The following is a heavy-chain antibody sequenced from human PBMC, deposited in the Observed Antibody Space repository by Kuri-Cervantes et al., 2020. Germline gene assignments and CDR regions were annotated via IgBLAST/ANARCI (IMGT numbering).Heavy chain of an antibody. CDR3: ATVQVLRFLEWFSY. Sequence: ASVKVSCKVSGYTLTDLSMHWVRQAPGKGLEWMGGFDPEDGETIYAQKFQGRVTMTEDTSTDTAYMELSSLTSEDTAVYYCATVQVLRFLEWFSYWGQGTLVTVSS. CDR1: GYTLTDLS. D-gene: IGHD3-3*01. V-gene: IGHV1-24*01. CDR2: FDPEDGET. J-gene: IGHJ4*02.